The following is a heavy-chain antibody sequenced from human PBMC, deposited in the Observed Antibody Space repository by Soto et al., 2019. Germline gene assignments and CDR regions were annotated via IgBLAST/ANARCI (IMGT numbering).Heavy chain of an antibody. CDR1: GFTFSNFV. CDR3: ARERAIAATGIFYY. CDR2: TSYDGKNK. Sequence: CAASGFTFSNFVMHWVRQAPGKGLEWVAATSYDGKNKDHADSVKGRFTISRDNSKNTLYLQMNSLRHEDTAVYFCARERAIAATGIFYYWGQGTLVTVSS. V-gene: IGHV3-30*04. J-gene: IGHJ4*02. D-gene: IGHD6-13*01.